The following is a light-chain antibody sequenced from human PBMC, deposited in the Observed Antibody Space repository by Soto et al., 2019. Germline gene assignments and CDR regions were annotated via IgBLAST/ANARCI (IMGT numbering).Light chain of an antibody. CDR1: SSNIGAGYD. CDR3: QSYDSSLSGHVV. Sequence: QSVLTQPPSVSGAPGQRVNISCTGSSSNIGAGYDVHWYQQLPGTAPKLLIYGNSNRPSGVPDRFSGSKSGTSASLAITGLQAEDEADYYCQSYDSSLSGHVVFGGGTKLTVL. J-gene: IGLJ2*01. CDR2: GNS. V-gene: IGLV1-40*01.